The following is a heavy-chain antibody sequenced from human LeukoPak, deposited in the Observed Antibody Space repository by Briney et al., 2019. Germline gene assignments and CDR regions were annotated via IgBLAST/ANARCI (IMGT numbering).Heavy chain of an antibody. CDR1: GFTFSNAW. J-gene: IGHJ4*02. CDR3: TTERLSRGATPDS. CDR2: IKSKIDGGTT. Sequence: PGGSLRLSCVASGFTFSNAWMSWVRQAPGKGLEWVGRIKSKIDGGTTDYAAPVKGRFTISRDDSKNTLYLQMNSLKTEDTAVYYCTTERLSRGATPDSWGQGTLVTVSS. V-gene: IGHV3-15*01. D-gene: IGHD1-26*01.